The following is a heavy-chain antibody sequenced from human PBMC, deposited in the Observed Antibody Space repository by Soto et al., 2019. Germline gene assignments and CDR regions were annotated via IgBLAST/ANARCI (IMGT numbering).Heavy chain of an antibody. D-gene: IGHD3-10*01. CDR3: ARDATNYYGSGSPGDY. CDR1: GFTFSSYA. V-gene: IGHV3-64*01. J-gene: IGHJ4*02. Sequence: GGSLRLSCAASGFTFSSYAMHWVRQAPGKGLEYVSAISSNGGSTYYANSVKGRFTISRDNSKNTLYLQMGSLRAEDMAVYYCARDATNYYGSGSPGDYWGQGTLVTVSS. CDR2: ISSNGGST.